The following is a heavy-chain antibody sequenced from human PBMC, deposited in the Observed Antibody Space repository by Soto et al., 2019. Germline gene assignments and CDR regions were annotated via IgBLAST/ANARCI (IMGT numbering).Heavy chain of an antibody. J-gene: IGHJ5*02. CDR2: ISYDGSNK. Sequence: QVQLVESGGGVVQPGRSLRLSCAASGFTFSSYAMHWVRQAPGKGLEWVAVISYDGSNKYYADSVKGRFTISRDNSKNTPYLQMNSLRAEDTAVYYCAREGRITIFRAGSWFDPWGQGTLVTVSS. CDR1: GFTFSSYA. V-gene: IGHV3-30-3*01. D-gene: IGHD3-3*01. CDR3: AREGRITIFRAGSWFDP.